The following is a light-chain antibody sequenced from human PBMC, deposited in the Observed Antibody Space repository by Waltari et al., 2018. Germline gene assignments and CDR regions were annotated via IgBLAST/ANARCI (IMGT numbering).Light chain of an antibody. CDR1: SSNIGRAI. J-gene: IGLJ2*01. V-gene: IGLV1-44*01. CDR2: KKN. Sequence: QSVLTQSPSASGTSGQRVTISCSGSSSNIGRAIVNWYRHPPGTAPKLRIYKKNRRPSGVPDRFSGSKSGTAASLAIRGLQSEDEADYYCAAWDDSLNGVVFGGGTKLSVL. CDR3: AAWDDSLNGVV.